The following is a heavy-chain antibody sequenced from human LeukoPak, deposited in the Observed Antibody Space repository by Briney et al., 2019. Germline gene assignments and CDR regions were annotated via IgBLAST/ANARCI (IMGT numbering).Heavy chain of an antibody. D-gene: IGHD4-17*01. CDR2: ISDSGGRT. CDR1: GITLSNYG. Sequence: GGSLRLSCAVSGITLSNYGMSWVRQAPGKGLEWVAGISDSGGRTKYADSVKGRFTISRDNSKNTLYLQMNSLRAEDTAVYYCARDTFTVTTENQGFDPWGQGTLVTVSS. CDR3: ARDTFTVTTENQGFDP. V-gene: IGHV3-23*01. J-gene: IGHJ5*02.